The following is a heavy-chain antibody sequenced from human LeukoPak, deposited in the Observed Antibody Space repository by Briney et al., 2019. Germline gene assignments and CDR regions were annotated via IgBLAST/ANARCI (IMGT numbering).Heavy chain of an antibody. CDR3: AKDSVGVLRFLEWFDP. CDR2: ISGSGGST. D-gene: IGHD3-3*01. V-gene: IGHV3-23*01. J-gene: IGHJ5*02. CDR1: GFTFSSYA. Sequence: GGSLRLSCAASGFTFSSYAMSWVRQAPGKGREWVSAISGSGGSTYYADSVKGRFTISRDNSKNTLYLQMNSLRAEDTAVYYCAKDSVGVLRFLEWFDPWGQGTLVTVSS.